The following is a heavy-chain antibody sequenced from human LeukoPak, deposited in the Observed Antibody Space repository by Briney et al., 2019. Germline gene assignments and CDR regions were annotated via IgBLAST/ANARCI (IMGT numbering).Heavy chain of an antibody. CDR3: ARPADGYHFHPFDY. D-gene: IGHD6-25*01. Sequence: SETLSLTCTVSGGSISSDYWQWIRQPPGKGLEWIGYIYNSGSNNYNPSLKSRVTISIDTSKNQFSLKLSSVTAADTAVYYCARPADGYHFHPFDYWAREPWSPSPQ. CDR1: GGSISSDY. V-gene: IGHV4-59*08. CDR2: IYNSGSN. J-gene: IGHJ4*02.